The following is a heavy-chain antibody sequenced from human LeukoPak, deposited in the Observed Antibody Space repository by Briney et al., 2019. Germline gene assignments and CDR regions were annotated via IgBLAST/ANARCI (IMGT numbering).Heavy chain of an antibody. J-gene: IGHJ4*02. CDR3: AKHTIFGVAPYYFDY. CDR2: IYHSGST. CDR1: GYSISSGYY. Sequence: KSSETLSLTCAVSGYSISSGYYWGWIRQPPGKGLEWTGSIYHSGSTYYNPSLKSRVTISVDTSKNQFSLKLSSVTAADTAVYYCAKHTIFGVAPYYFDYWGQGTLVTVSS. V-gene: IGHV4-38-2*01. D-gene: IGHD3-3*01.